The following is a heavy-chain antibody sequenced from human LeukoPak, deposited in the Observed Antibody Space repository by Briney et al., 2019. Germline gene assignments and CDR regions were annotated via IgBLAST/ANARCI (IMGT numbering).Heavy chain of an antibody. D-gene: IGHD7-27*01. CDR2: INPNSGGT. J-gene: IGHJ4*02. CDR3: ARGARTTNRGSTSPDY. CDR1: GYTFTGYY. Sequence: ASVKVSCKASGYTFTGYYMHWVRQAPGQGLEWMGWINPNSGGTNYAQRFQGRVTMTRDTSISTAYMELSRLRSDDTAVYYCARGARTTNRGSTSPDYWGQGTLVTVSS. V-gene: IGHV1-2*02.